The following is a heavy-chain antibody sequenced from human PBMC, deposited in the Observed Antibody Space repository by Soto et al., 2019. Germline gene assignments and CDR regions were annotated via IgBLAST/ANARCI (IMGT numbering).Heavy chain of an antibody. CDR2: ISYDGSNK. J-gene: IGHJ6*02. Sequence: QVQLVESGGGVVQPGRSLRLSCAASGFTFSSYAMHWVRQAPGKGLEWVAVISYDGSNKYYADSVKGRFTIYRDNSKNTLYLQMNSLRAEDTAVYYCARDPCGMDVWGQGTTVTVSS. CDR1: GFTFSSYA. V-gene: IGHV3-30-3*01. CDR3: ARDPCGMDV.